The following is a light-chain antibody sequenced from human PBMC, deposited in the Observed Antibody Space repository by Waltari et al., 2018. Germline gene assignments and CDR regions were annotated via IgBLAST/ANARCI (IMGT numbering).Light chain of an antibody. CDR3: QQYSRSPSS. V-gene: IGKV3-20*01. J-gene: IGKJ2*03. CDR1: QSLASSY. CDR2: GAS. Sequence: VLTQSPGTLSLSPGERATLSCRASQSLASSYLAWYQLKPGQAPRLLIYGASSRATGIPDRFSGSGSGTAFTLTISRLEPEDFAMYFCQQYSRSPSSFGQGTKLEIK.